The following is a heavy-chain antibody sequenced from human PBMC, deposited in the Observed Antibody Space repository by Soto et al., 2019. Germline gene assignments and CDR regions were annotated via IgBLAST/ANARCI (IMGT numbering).Heavy chain of an antibody. D-gene: IGHD2-2*01. CDR3: ARDVESDLIPGAMPAYYYYYGMDV. V-gene: IGHV1-18*01. J-gene: IGHJ6*02. CDR1: GYTFTSYG. CDR2: ISTYNGKT. Sequence: ASVKVSCKASGYTFTSYGISWVRQVPGLGLEWMGWISTYNGKTNYAQNLQGRITMTTDTSTSTAYMELRSLRSDDTAVYYCARDVESDLIPGAMPAYYYYYGMDVWGQGTTVTVSS.